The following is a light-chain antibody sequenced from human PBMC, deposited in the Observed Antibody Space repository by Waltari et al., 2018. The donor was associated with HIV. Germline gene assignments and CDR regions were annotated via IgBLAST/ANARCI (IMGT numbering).Light chain of an antibody. CDR3: GTWDSSLSVVV. Sequence: QSVLTQPPSVSAPPGQRVTISCSGGPSNIGTNYVSWYQHVPGMAPRLHIYDNTKRSSGIPARFSGSKSGTSVTLGITGLQTGDEADYYCGTWDSSLSVVVFGGGTKLTVL. V-gene: IGLV1-51*01. CDR2: DNT. CDR1: PSNIGTNY. J-gene: IGLJ2*01.